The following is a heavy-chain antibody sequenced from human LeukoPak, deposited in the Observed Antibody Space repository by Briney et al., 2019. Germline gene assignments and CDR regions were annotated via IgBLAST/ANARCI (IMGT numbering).Heavy chain of an antibody. V-gene: IGHV1-8*01. Sequence: ASVTVSFKASGYTFTSYDINWVRQAAGQGLAWMGWMNPNSGNTGYAQKFQGRVTMTRNTSISTAYMELSSLRSEDTAVYYCARVPAAMVGRKNWFDPWGQGTLVTVSS. CDR3: ARVPAAMVGRKNWFDP. D-gene: IGHD2-2*01. CDR2: MNPNSGNT. J-gene: IGHJ5*02. CDR1: GYTFTSYD.